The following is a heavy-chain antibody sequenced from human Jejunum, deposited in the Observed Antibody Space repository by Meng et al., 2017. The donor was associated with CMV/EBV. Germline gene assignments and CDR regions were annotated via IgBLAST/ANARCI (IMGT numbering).Heavy chain of an antibody. D-gene: IGHD2-8*01. CDR1: GFTLSSYW. CDR2: IKQDGSER. J-gene: IGHJ3*02. CDR3: ATVNGHAFDI. Sequence: CAASGFTLSSYWMTWVRQAPGKGLEWVANIKQDGSERYYVDSVKGRFTISRDNAKNSLYLQMNSLRAEDTSVYYCATVNGHAFDIWGQGTRVTVSS. V-gene: IGHV3-7*01.